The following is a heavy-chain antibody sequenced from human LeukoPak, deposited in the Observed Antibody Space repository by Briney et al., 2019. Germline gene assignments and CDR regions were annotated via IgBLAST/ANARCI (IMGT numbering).Heavy chain of an antibody. Sequence: GGSLRLSCAASGFTVSSNYMSWVRQASGKGLEWVSLIYSSGDTYYADSVKGRFTISRDNSKNTLYLQMNSLRAEDTAVYYCAGTLYSGYGLGSLGAFDIWGQGTMVTVSS. CDR1: GFTVSSNY. CDR2: IYSSGDT. CDR3: AGTLYSGYGLGSLGAFDI. D-gene: IGHD5-12*01. V-gene: IGHV3-53*01. J-gene: IGHJ3*02.